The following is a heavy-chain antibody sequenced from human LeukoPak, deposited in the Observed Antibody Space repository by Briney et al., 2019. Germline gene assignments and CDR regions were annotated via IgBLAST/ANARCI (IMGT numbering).Heavy chain of an antibody. J-gene: IGHJ4*02. CDR1: GGSISSSSYY. CDR2: IYYSGST. CDR3: ARHQVYGDYRFDY. Sequence: SETLSLTCTVSGGSISSSSYYWGWIRQPPGKGLEWIGSIYYSGSTYYNPSLKSRVTISVDTSKNQFPLKLSSVTAADTAAYYCARHQVYGDYRFDYWGQGTLVTVSS. D-gene: IGHD4-17*01. V-gene: IGHV4-39*01.